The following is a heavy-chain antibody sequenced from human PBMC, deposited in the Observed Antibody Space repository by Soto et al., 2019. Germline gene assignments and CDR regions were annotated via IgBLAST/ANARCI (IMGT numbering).Heavy chain of an antibody. CDR1: GGTFSSYA. J-gene: IGHJ4*02. CDR3: VRREDRATILIREYYFDY. Sequence: QVQLVQSGAEVKKPGSSVKVSCKASGGTFSSYAISWVRQAPGQGLEWMGGIIPIFGTANYAQKFQGRVTITADESTSTAYMELSSLRSEDTAVYYCVRREDRATILIREYYFDYWGQGTLVTVSS. V-gene: IGHV1-69*12. CDR2: IIPIFGTA. D-gene: IGHD5-12*01.